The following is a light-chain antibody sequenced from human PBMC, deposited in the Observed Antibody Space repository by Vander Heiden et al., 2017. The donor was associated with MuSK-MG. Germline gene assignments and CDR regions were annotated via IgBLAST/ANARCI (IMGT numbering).Light chain of an antibody. Sequence: DIQMTQSPSSLSASVGDRVTITCRASQSISSYLNWYQQKPGKAPKLLIYAASSLQSGVPSRFSGSGSGTDFTLTISRLQPEDFATYYCQQSDSTPRTCGQGTKMDIK. J-gene: IGKJ2*01. CDR2: AAS. V-gene: IGKV1-39*01. CDR1: QSISSY. CDR3: QQSDSTPRT.